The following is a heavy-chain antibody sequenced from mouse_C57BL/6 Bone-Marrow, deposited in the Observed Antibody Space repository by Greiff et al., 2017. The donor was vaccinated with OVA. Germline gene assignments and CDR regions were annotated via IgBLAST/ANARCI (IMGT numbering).Heavy chain of an antibody. CDR1: GYTFTDYY. CDR3: ARPSYDGAMDY. J-gene: IGHJ4*01. Sequence: QVQLQQSGAELVRPGASVKLSCKASGYTFTDYYINWVKQRPGQGLEWIARIYPGSGNTYYNEKFKGKATLTAEKSSSTAYMQLSSLTSEDSAVYFCARPSYDGAMDYWGQGTSVTVSS. V-gene: IGHV1-76*01. CDR2: IYPGSGNT. D-gene: IGHD2-3*01.